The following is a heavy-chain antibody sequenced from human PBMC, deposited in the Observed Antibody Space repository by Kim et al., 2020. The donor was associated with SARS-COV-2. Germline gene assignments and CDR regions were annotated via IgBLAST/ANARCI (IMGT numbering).Heavy chain of an antibody. Sequence: SETLSLTCTVSGGSISSSSYYWGWIRHPPGKGLECIGSIYYSGSTYYNPSLKSRVTISVDTSKNQFSLKLISVTAADTAVYYCARHYGKWPGENWFDPWGQGTLVTVSS. J-gene: IGHJ5*02. V-gene: IGHV4-39*01. D-gene: IGHD2-8*01. CDR2: IYYSGST. CDR3: ARHYGKWPGENWFDP. CDR1: GGSISSSSYY.